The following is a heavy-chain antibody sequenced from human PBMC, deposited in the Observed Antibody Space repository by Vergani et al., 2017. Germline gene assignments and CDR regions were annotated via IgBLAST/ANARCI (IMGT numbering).Heavy chain of an antibody. V-gene: IGHV3-21*01. Sequence: EVQLVESGGGLVKPGGSLRLSCAASGFTFSSYSMNWVRQAPGKGLEWVSSISSSSSYIYYADSVKGRFTISRDNAKNSLYLQMNSLRAEDTAVYYCARDGGYSVYDFDYWGQGTLVTVSS. CDR1: GFTFSSYS. J-gene: IGHJ4*02. CDR2: ISSSSSYI. D-gene: IGHD5/OR15-5a*01. CDR3: ARDGGYSVYDFDY.